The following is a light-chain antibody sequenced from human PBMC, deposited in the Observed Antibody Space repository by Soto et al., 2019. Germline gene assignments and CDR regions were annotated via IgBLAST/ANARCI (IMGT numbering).Light chain of an antibody. CDR3: SSYTSSNTDV. CDR2: EVS. CDR1: SSDVGSYSR. J-gene: IGLJ1*01. Sequence: QSALTQPPSVSGSPGQSVTISCTGTSSDVGSYSRVSWYQQPPGTAPKLMIYEVSNRPSGVPDRFSGSKSGNTASLTISGLQPEDEADYYCSSYTSSNTDVFGTGTKLTVL. V-gene: IGLV2-18*02.